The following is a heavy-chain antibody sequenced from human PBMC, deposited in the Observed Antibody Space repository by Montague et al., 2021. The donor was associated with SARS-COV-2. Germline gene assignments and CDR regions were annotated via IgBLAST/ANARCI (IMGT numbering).Heavy chain of an antibody. CDR2: SGST. CDR3: GRQGSSSSWYGGYYYGMDV. J-gene: IGHJ6*02. D-gene: IGHD6-13*01. V-gene: IGHV4-39*01. Sequence: SGSTYYNPSLKSRVTISVDTSKNQFSLKLSSVTAADTAVYYCGRQGSSSSWYGGYYYGMDVWGQGTTVTGSS.